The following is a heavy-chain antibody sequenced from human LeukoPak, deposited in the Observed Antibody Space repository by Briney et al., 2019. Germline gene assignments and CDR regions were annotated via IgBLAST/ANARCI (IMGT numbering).Heavy chain of an antibody. CDR2: INPNSGGT. J-gene: IGHJ3*02. V-gene: IGHV1-2*02. CDR3: ARYCSSTSCHSWGAFDI. CDR1: GYTFTGYY. Sequence: GASVKVSCKASGYTFTGYYMHWVRQAPGQGLEWMGWINPNSGGTNYAQKFQGRVTMTRDTPISTAYMELSRLRSDDTAVYYCARYCSSTSCHSWGAFDIWGQGTMVTVSS. D-gene: IGHD2-2*01.